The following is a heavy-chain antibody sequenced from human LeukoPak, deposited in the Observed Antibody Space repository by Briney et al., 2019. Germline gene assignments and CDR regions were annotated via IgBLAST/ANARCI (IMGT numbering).Heavy chain of an antibody. V-gene: IGHV3-74*01. CDR3: ARRTDDYNYLDY. CDR1: GFTFNNYW. CDR2: INPDGTVT. J-gene: IGHJ4*02. D-gene: IGHD5-24*01. Sequence: GGSLRLSCAASGFTFNNYWMHWVRQAPGKGLVWVSPINPDGTVTTYADSVKGRFTISRDNAKNTLYLQMNSLRAEDTAVYYCARRTDDYNYLDYWGQGTLVTVSS.